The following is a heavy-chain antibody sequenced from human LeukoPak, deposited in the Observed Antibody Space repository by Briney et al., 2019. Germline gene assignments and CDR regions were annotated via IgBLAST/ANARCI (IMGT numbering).Heavy chain of an antibody. CDR1: GFTFSSYA. Sequence: GSLRLSCAASGFTFSSYAMSWVRQAPGKGLEWVSAISGSGGSTYYADSVKGRFTISRDNSKNTLYLQMNSLRAEDTAVYYCAKDTPNIVVVPAATFDYWGQGTLVTVSS. CDR3: AKDTPNIVVVPAATFDY. CDR2: ISGSGGST. D-gene: IGHD2-2*01. V-gene: IGHV3-23*01. J-gene: IGHJ4*02.